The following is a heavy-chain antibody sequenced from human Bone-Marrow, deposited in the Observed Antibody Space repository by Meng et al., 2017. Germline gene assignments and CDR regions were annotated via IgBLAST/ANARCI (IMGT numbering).Heavy chain of an antibody. Sequence: QGQLVQSRAEAKKSVASVKVPCKASGYTFTSYGISCVRQAPGQGLEWMGWISAYNGNTNYAQKLQGRVTMTTDTSTSTAYMELRSLRSDDTAVYYCARDRYGDYPLDWFDPWGQGTLVTVSS. CDR3: ARDRYGDYPLDWFDP. CDR2: ISAYNGNT. J-gene: IGHJ5*02. CDR1: GYTFTSYG. V-gene: IGHV1-18*01. D-gene: IGHD4-17*01.